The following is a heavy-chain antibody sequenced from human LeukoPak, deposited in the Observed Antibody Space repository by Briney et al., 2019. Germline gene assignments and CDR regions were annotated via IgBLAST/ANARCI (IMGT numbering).Heavy chain of an antibody. D-gene: IGHD1-26*01. CDR3: ARDNSGSYFDAFGI. J-gene: IGHJ3*02. Sequence: SQTLSLTCTVSGGSISSGSYYWSWIRQPAGKGLEWIGRIYTSGSTNYNPSLKSRVTISVDTSKNQFSLKLSSVTAADTAVYYCARDNSGSYFDAFGIWGQGTMVTVSS. V-gene: IGHV4-61*02. CDR2: IYTSGST. CDR1: GGSISSGSYY.